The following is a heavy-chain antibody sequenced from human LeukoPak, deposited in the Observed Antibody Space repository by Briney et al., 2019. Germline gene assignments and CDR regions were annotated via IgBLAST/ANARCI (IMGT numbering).Heavy chain of an antibody. CDR3: ARDFPHYYDSSGYHYYFDY. Sequence: SETLSLTCTVSGGSISGYYWSWIRQPPGKGLEYIGYIYYSGSTNYNPSLKSRVTISVDTSKNQFSLKLNSVTAADTAVYYCARDFPHYYDSSGYHYYFDYWGQGTLVTVSS. CDR2: IYYSGST. CDR1: GGSISGYY. V-gene: IGHV4-59*01. D-gene: IGHD3-22*01. J-gene: IGHJ4*02.